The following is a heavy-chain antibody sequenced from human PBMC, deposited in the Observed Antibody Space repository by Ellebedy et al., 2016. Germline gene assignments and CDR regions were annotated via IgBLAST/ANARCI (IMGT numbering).Heavy chain of an antibody. V-gene: IGHV3-30-3*01. CDR2: ISYDGSNK. D-gene: IGHD4-11*01. J-gene: IGHJ4*02. CDR3: ARDLQAGY. Sequence: GGPLRLSXAASGFTFSSYAMHWVRQAPGKGLEWVAVISYDGSNKYYADSVKGRFTISRDNSKNTLYLQMNSLRDEDTAVYYCARDLQAGYWGQGTLVTVSS. CDR1: GFTFSSYA.